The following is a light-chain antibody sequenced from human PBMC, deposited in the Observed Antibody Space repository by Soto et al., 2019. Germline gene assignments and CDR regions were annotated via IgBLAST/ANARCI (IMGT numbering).Light chain of an antibody. CDR3: QQYVNSPGT. CDR1: QIVNSDY. V-gene: IGKV3-20*01. J-gene: IGKJ1*01. Sequence: EIVLTQSPGTLSLSPGERATLSCGASQIVNSDYFAWFQLKPGRAPRLLIYGASRRATGIPDRFSGSGSGTDFTLTINRLEPEDFAMYYCQQYVNSPGTFGQGSRIEIK. CDR2: GAS.